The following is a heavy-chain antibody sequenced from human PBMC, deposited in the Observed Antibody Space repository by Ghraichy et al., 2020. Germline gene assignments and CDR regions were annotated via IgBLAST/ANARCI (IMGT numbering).Heavy chain of an antibody. CDR1: GFTFSSYA. Sequence: GGSLRLSCAASGFTFSSYAMSWVRQAPGKGLEWVSAISGSGGSTYYADSVKGRFTISRDNSKNTLYLQMNSLRAEDTAVYYCAKDGEYYYYYGMDVWGQGTTINVSS. D-gene: IGHD3-10*01. V-gene: IGHV3-23*01. CDR3: AKDGEYYYYYGMDV. J-gene: IGHJ6*02. CDR2: ISGSGGST.